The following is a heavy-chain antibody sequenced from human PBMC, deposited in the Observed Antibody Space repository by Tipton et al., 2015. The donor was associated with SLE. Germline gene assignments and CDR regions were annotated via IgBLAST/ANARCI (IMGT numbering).Heavy chain of an antibody. CDR1: GFTFSSYE. V-gene: IGHV3-48*03. D-gene: IGHD3-3*01. J-gene: IGHJ6*03. CDR3: ARSSSNYDFWSGSPDLDYMDV. Sequence: SLRLSCAASGFTFSSYEVNWVRQAPGKGLEWVSYISSSGSTIYYADSVKGRFTISRDNAKNSLYLQMNSLRAEDTAVYYCARSSSNYDFWSGSPDLDYMDVWGKGTTVTVSS. CDR2: ISSSGSTI.